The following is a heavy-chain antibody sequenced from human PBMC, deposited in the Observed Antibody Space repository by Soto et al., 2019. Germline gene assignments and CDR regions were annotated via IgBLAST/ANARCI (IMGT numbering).Heavy chain of an antibody. Sequence: PGGSLRLSCAASGFTFSISAMSWVRQAPGKGLEWVSTTGPSGMYYTDSVKGRFTISRDNSKNTLFLQMNSLRVDDTAIYYCARLTASWGQGALVTVSS. J-gene: IGHJ5*02. CDR1: GFTFSISA. CDR2: TGPSGM. V-gene: IGHV3-23*01. CDR3: ARLTAS.